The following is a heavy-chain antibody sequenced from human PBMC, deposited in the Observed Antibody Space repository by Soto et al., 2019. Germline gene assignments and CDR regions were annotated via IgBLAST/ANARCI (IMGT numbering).Heavy chain of an antibody. V-gene: IGHV4-38-2*01. D-gene: IGHD1-26*01. Sequence: KSSETLSLTCAVSGYSISSGYYWGWIRQPPGKGLEWIGSIYHSGSTYYNPSLKSRVTISVDTSKNQFSLTLSSVTAADTAVYYSARGNSPPARRIEGNDDFDMWGQGTMVTVSS. CDR1: GYSISSGYY. J-gene: IGHJ3*02. CDR3: ARGNSPPARRIEGNDDFDM. CDR2: IYHSGST.